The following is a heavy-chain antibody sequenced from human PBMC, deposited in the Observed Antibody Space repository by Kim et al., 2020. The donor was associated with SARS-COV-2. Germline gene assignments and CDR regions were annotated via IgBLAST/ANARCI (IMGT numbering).Heavy chain of an antibody. J-gene: IGHJ4*02. Sequence: SETLSLTCTVSGGSVSSGSYYWSWIRQPPGKGLEWIGYIYYGGSTNYNPSLKSRVTISVDTSKNQFSLKLSSVTAADTAVYYCARDRDGDFDYWGQGTLVTV. V-gene: IGHV4-61*01. CDR3: ARDRDGDFDY. CDR1: GGSVSSGSYY. CDR2: IYYGGST. D-gene: IGHD4-17*01.